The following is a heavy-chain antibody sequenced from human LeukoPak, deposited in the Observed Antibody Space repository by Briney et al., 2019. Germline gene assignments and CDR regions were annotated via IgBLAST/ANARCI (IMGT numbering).Heavy chain of an antibody. D-gene: IGHD2-15*01. CDR3: ARDLRYCSGGSCYGAFDI. CDR1: GFTVSSNY. Sequence: GGSLRLSCAASGFTVSSNYMSWVRQAPGKGLEWVSVIYSGGSTYYADSVKGRFTISRDNSKNTLYLQMNSLRAGDTAVYYCARDLRYCSGGSCYGAFDIWGQGTMVTVSS. V-gene: IGHV3-66*01. CDR2: IYSGGST. J-gene: IGHJ3*02.